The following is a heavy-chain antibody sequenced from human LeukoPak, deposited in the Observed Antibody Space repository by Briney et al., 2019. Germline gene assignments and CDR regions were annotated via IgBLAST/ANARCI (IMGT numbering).Heavy chain of an antibody. CDR1: GGPFSGYD. J-gene: IGHJ6*03. CDR3: ARGLYWGSAGSGICYMDV. Sequence: AETLTLSCAVFGGPFSGYDRSWIRQTPGKGLEWISEISESGRTNYYPSLKSRVNIQLGTSNNQFCLQLRSMTAADTAVYYCARGLYWGSAGSGICYMDVWGTGTTVIVSS. D-gene: IGHD1-26*01. CDR2: ISESGRT. V-gene: IGHV4-34*01.